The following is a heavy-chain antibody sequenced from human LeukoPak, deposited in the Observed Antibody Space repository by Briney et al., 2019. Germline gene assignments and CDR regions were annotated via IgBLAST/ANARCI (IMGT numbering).Heavy chain of an antibody. J-gene: IGHJ4*02. D-gene: IGHD1-14*01. CDR3: ARHPTMNRADY. Sequence: GDSLKISCKGFGYSFTSHWIGWVRQMPGKGLEWMGIIYPGDSDTRYSPSFQGQVTIPADSSISTAFLQWTSLKASDSAIYYCARHPTMNRADYWGQGTQVIVSS. V-gene: IGHV5-51*01. CDR1: GYSFTSHW. CDR2: IYPGDSDT.